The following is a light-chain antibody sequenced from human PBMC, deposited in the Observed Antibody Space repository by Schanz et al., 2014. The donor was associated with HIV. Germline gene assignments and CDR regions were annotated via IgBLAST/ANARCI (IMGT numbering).Light chain of an antibody. CDR1: QSVSSD. Sequence: EIVLTQSPGTLSLSPGERATLSCRASQSVSSDLAWYRLKPGQAPRLLIYDASTRATGIPARFSGSGSGTEFTLTISSLQSEDFAVYYCQQYGSSPLFGQGTKVEIK. V-gene: IGKV3-15*01. CDR2: DAS. J-gene: IGKJ1*01. CDR3: QQYGSSPL.